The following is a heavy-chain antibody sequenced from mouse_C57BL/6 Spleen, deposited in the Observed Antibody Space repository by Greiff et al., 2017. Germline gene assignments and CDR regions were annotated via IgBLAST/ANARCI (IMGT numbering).Heavy chain of an antibody. Sequence: QVQLQQSGAELVKPGASVKLSCKASGYTFTEYTIHWVKQRSGQGLEWIGWFYPGSGSIKYNEKFKDKATLTADKSSSTVYMEPSRLTSEHSAVYFCARHEEGESGKGNFDYWGQGTTLTVSS. CDR2: FYPGSGSI. D-gene: IGHD1-3*01. J-gene: IGHJ2*01. V-gene: IGHV1-62-2*01. CDR3: ARHEEGESGKGNFDY. CDR1: GYTFTEYT.